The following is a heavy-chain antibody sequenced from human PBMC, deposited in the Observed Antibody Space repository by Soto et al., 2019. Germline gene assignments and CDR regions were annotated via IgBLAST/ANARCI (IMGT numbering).Heavy chain of an antibody. CDR1: GFTFSSYA. J-gene: IGHJ4*02. CDR2: ISYDGSNK. Sequence: QVQLVESGGGVVQPGRSLRLSCAASGFTFSSYAVHWVRQAPGKGLEWVAVISYDGSNKYYADSVKGRFTISRDNSKNTLYLQMNSLRAEDTAVYYCARDPHGQGFDYWGQGTLVTVSS. V-gene: IGHV3-30-3*01. CDR3: ARDPHGQGFDY.